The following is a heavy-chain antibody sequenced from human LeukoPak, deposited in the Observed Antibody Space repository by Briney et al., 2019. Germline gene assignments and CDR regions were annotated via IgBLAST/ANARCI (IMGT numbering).Heavy chain of an antibody. CDR3: ASSSLRGSDAFDI. Sequence: SQTLSLTCAISGDSVSSNSAAWNWIRQSPSRGLEWLGRTYYRSKWYTDYAVSVSSRITINPDASKNQFSLQLNFVTPEDTAVYYCASSSLRGSDAFDIWGQGTMVTVSS. J-gene: IGHJ3*02. CDR1: GDSVSSNSAA. D-gene: IGHD3-16*01. V-gene: IGHV6-1*01. CDR2: TYYRSKWYT.